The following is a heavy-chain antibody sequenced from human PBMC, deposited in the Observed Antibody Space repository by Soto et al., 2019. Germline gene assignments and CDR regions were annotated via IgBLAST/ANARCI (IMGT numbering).Heavy chain of an antibody. J-gene: IGHJ4*02. CDR2: IYHSGST. V-gene: IGHV4-30-2*01. CDR1: GGSISSGGYS. D-gene: IGHD2-8*02. Sequence: SEILSLTCAVSGGSISSGGYSWSWIRQPPGKGLEWIGYIYHSGSTYYNPSLKSRVTISVDTSKNQFSLKLNSVTAADTAVYYCARDKITGLFDYWGQGTLVTVSS. CDR3: ARDKITGLFDY.